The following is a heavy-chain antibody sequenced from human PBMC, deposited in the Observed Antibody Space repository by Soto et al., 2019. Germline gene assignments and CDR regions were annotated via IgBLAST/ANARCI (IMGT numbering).Heavy chain of an antibody. Sequence: EVHLLESGGGLVQPGGSLRLSCEASGITFSSFPMSWVRQAPGEGLEWVSSISANGDGRYYADAVRGHFTISRDNSKNTLYLHMNALTADDTALYFFAKGRRPYCSAGTCYWTDDCWGQGTLVTVSS. CDR2: ISANGDGR. CDR1: GITFSSFP. V-gene: IGHV3-23*01. D-gene: IGHD2-15*01. CDR3: AKGRRPYCSAGTCYWTDDC. J-gene: IGHJ4*02.